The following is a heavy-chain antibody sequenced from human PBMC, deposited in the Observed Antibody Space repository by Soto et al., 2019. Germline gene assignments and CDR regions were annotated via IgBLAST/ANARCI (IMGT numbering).Heavy chain of an antibody. CDR2: INHSGST. V-gene: IGHV4-34*01. J-gene: IGHJ3*02. Sequence: SETLSLTCAVYGGSFSGYYWSWIRQPPGKGLEWIGEINHSGSTNYNPSLKSRVTISVDTSKNQFSLKLSSVTAADTAVYYCARVKGVVPAVAFDIWVHGTMVTVSS. D-gene: IGHD2-15*01. CDR1: GGSFSGYY. CDR3: ARVKGVVPAVAFDI.